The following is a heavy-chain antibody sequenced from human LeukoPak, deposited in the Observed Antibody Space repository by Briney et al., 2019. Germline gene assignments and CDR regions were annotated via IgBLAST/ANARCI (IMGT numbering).Heavy chain of an antibody. CDR1: GYTFTGYY. V-gene: IGHV1-2*02. CDR2: INPNSGGT. CDR3: ARDQGSGYYDILTGYYKWFDP. Sequence: ASVKVSCKASGYTFTGYYMHWVRQAPGQGLEWMGWINPNSGGTNYAQKFQGRVTMTRDTSISTAYMELSRLRSDDTAVYYCARDQGSGYYDILTGYYKWFDPWGQGTLVTVSS. D-gene: IGHD3-9*01. J-gene: IGHJ5*02.